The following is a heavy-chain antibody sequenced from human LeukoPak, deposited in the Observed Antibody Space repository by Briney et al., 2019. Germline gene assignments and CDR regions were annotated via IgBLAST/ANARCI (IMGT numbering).Heavy chain of an antibody. CDR2: INPNSGDT. CDR3: AREGFDY. CDR1: GYTFIGYY. Sequence: GASVKVSCMASGYTFIGYYMHWVRQTPGQGPEWMGWINPNSGDTNYAQKFQDRVSMTRDTSITTAYMELSSLRSDDTAVYYCAREGFDYWGQDTVDTVSS. J-gene: IGHJ4*02. V-gene: IGHV1-2*02.